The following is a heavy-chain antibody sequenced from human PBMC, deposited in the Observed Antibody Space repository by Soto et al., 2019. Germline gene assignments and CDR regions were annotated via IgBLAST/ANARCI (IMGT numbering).Heavy chain of an antibody. V-gene: IGHV3-30-3*01. J-gene: IGHJ4*02. CDR2: KSYDGSNK. CDR1: GFTFSSYA. Sequence: QVQLVESGGGVVQPGRSLRLSCAASGFTFSSYAMHWVRQAPGTGLEWVAVKSYDGSNKYYADSVKGRFTISRDNSKNALYLQLNSLRAEDTAVYYCARGPDEYGDYGGGDYWGQGTLVTVSS. CDR3: ARGPDEYGDYGGGDY. D-gene: IGHD4-17*01.